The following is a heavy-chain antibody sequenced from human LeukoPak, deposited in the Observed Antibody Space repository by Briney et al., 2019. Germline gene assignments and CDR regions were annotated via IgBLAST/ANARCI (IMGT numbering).Heavy chain of an antibody. D-gene: IGHD3-10*01. J-gene: IGHJ6*02. CDR2: LYYSGST. CDR1: GGSINNRYYY. CDR3: ASTYMVRGVRGSGMDV. V-gene: IGHV4-39*07. Sequence: SETLSLTCSVSGGSINNRYYYWGWIRQPPGKILEWIGSLYYSGSTYYNPSLKSRVTISVDTSKNQFSLKLSSVTAADTAVYYCASTYMVRGVRGSGMDVWGQGTTVTVSS.